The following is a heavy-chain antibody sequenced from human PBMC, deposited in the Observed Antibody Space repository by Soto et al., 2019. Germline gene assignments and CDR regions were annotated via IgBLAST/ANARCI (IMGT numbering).Heavy chain of an antibody. CDR3: AGDEIGPGIGSSGYWYFDL. CDR2: IKQDVSEK. Sequence: GGSLRLSCAASGFTFSSYWMSWVRQAPGKGLEWVANIKQDVSEKYYVDSVKGRVTISRDNAKNSEDLQMNSQREEDTAVNDGAGDEIGPGIGSSGYWYFDLWGRGTLVTVSS. D-gene: IGHD6-13*01. CDR1: GFTFSSYW. V-gene: IGHV3-7*03. J-gene: IGHJ2*01.